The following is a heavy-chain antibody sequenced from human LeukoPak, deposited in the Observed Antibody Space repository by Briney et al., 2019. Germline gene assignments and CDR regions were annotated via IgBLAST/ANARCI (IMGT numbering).Heavy chain of an antibody. CDR1: GFTFTTYS. CDR2: ISSSSSYI. CDR3: ASAGDYYDSSGYRY. D-gene: IGHD3-22*01. Sequence: GGSLRLSCEGSGFTFTTYSLTWVRQAPGKGLEWVSSISSSSSYIYYADSVKGRFTISRDNAKNSLYLQMNSLRAEDTAVYYCASAGDYYDSSGYRYWGQGTLVTVSS. J-gene: IGHJ4*02. V-gene: IGHV3-21*01.